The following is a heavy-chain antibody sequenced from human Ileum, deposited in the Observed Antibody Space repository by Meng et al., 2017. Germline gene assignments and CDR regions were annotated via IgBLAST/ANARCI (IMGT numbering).Heavy chain of an antibody. CDR1: DYTFTGYG. V-gene: IGHV1-18*01. CDR2: LGAHDGDT. Sequence: QVQPAQSGPEVKKPGATVMVSCKASDYTFTGYGVSWVRQAPGQGLEWMAWLGAHDGDTSHAPKFQGRVTVSADRPTATAYMELRSLRSDDTAVYYCARGTPGRSYSDYWGQGTLVTVSS. D-gene: IGHD3-10*01. CDR3: ARGTPGRSYSDY. J-gene: IGHJ4*02.